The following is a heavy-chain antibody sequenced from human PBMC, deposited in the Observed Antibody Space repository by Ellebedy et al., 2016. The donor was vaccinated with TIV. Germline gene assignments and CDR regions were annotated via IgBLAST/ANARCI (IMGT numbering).Heavy chain of an antibody. CDR1: GYTFTGYY. J-gene: IGHJ6*02. V-gene: IGHV1-2*02. D-gene: IGHD6-13*01. Sequence: ASVKVSCXASGYTFTGYYMHWVRQAPGQGLEWMGWINPNSGGTNYAQKFQGRVTMTRDTSISTAYMELSRLRSDDTAVYYCARAFNSSSWYGHYYYGMDVWGQGTTVTVSS. CDR2: INPNSGGT. CDR3: ARAFNSSSWYGHYYYGMDV.